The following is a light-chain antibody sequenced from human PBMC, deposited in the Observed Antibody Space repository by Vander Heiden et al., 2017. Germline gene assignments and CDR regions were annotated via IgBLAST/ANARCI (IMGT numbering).Light chain of an antibody. CDR1: QSVLYSSNNKNY. CDR3: HQDDSTPFT. V-gene: IGKV4-1*01. Sequence: DIVMTQSPDSLAVSLGERATINCKSSQSVLYSSNNKNYLAWYQQKPGQPPKLLIYWASTRESPVPDRFSGSGSGTDFTLTIISLQAEDVAVYYCHQDDSTPFTFGHGTKVDIK. CDR2: WAS. J-gene: IGKJ3*01.